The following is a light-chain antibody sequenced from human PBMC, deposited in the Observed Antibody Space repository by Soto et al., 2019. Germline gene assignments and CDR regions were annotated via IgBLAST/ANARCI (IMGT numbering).Light chain of an antibody. CDR1: QNINNW. Sequence: DTQMTQSPSTLSASVGDTVTITCRARQNINNWLAWYQQKPEKVPKLLIYGASTLEDGVPSRFSGSRSGTKFTLTINSLQPDDFATYYCQRYDGYFGQGTKVDI. V-gene: IGKV1-5*01. CDR2: GAS. J-gene: IGKJ2*01. CDR3: QRYDGY.